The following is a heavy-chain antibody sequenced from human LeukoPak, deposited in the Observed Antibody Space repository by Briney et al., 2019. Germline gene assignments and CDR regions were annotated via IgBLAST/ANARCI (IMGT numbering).Heavy chain of an antibody. V-gene: IGHV1-18*01. CDR1: GYTFTSYG. D-gene: IGHD2-2*01. J-gene: IGHJ5*02. CDR3: ARDTPIVVVPAAIIINNWFDP. CDR2: ISAYNGNT. Sequence: ASVKVSCKASGYTFTSYGISWVRQAPGQGLEWMGWISAYNGNTNYAQKLQGRVTMTTDTSTSTAYMELRSLRSDDTAVYYCARDTPIVVVPAAIIINNWFDPWGQGTLVTVSS.